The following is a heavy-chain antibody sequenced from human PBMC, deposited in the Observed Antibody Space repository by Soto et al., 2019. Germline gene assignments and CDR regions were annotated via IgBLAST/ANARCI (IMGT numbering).Heavy chain of an antibody. CDR2: IIPIFGTA. D-gene: IGHD2-21*01. V-gene: IGHV1-69*01. CDR1: GGTFSSYA. Sequence: QVQLVQSGAEVKKPGSSVKVSCKASGGTFSSYAISWVRQAPGQGLEWMGGIIPIFGTANYAQKFQGRVTITADESTRTAYMELSSLRSEDTAVYYCARIAMRGESSSYYYGMDVWGQGTTVTVSS. CDR3: ARIAMRGESSSYYYGMDV. J-gene: IGHJ6*02.